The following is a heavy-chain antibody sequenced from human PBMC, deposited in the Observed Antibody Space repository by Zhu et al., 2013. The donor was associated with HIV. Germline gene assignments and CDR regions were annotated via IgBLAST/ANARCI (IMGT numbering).Heavy chain of an antibody. D-gene: IGHD2-15*01. V-gene: IGHV4-39*07. J-gene: IGHJ5*02. CDR2: IYYSGST. CDR1: GGSISSYSYY. Sequence: QVQLQESGPGLVKPSETLSLTCTVSGGSISSYSYYWGWIRQPPGKGLEWIGSIYYSGSTYYNPSLKSRVTISVDTSKNQFSLNLSSVTAADTAVYYCARVIGIPVVVARKYNWFDPWGQGTLVTVSS. CDR3: ARVIGIPVVVARKYNWFDP.